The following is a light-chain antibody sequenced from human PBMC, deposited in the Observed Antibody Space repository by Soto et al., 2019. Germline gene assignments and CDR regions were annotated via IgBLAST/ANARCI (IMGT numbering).Light chain of an antibody. J-gene: IGLJ2*01. CDR3: SSYAGSNNLV. Sequence: QSVLTQPPSASGSPGQSVTISCTGTSSDVGGYNYVSWYQQHPGKAPKLMIYEVTKRPSGVPDRFSGPKSGNTASLTVSGLQPEDEADYDCSSYAGSNNLVFAGGTQLTVL. CDR2: EVT. V-gene: IGLV2-8*01. CDR1: SSDVGGYNY.